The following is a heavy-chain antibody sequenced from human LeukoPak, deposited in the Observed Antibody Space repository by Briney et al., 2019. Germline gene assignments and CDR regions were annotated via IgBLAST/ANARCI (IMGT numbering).Heavy chain of an antibody. Sequence: PSETLSLTCTVSGGSISSYSWSWIRQPPGKGPEWIGYIYYSGSTNYSPSLKSRVTISVDTSKNQFSLKLTSVTAADTAVYYCARDRSGIAVAEGWLDPWGQGTLVTVSS. CDR3: ARDRSGIAVAEGWLDP. J-gene: IGHJ5*02. CDR1: GGSISSYS. CDR2: IYYSGST. V-gene: IGHV4-59*01. D-gene: IGHD6-19*01.